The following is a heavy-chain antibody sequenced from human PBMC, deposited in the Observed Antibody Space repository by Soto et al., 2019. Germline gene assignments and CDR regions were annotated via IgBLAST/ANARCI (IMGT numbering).Heavy chain of an antibody. CDR1: GGSFSGYY. CDR3: ARGGGHCSGGSCYPTSHELDY. Sequence: QVQLQQWGAGLLKPSETLSLTCAVYGGSFSGYYWSWIRQPPGKGLEWIGEISHSGSTNYNPSLKSRVTISVDTSKNQFSLKLSSVTAADTAVYYCARGGGHCSGGSCYPTSHELDYWGQGTLVTVSS. D-gene: IGHD2-15*01. CDR2: ISHSGST. V-gene: IGHV4-34*01. J-gene: IGHJ4*02.